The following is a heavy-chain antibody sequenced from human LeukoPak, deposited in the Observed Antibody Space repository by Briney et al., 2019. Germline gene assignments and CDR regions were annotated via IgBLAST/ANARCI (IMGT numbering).Heavy chain of an antibody. V-gene: IGHV1-3*01. CDR1: GYTFTSYY. J-gene: IGHJ4*02. D-gene: IGHD6-19*01. CDR3: ARRTGYSSGWAFDY. Sequence: ASVKVSCKASGYTFTSYYMHWVRQAPGQRLEWMGWINAGNGNTKYSQKFQGRVTITRDTSASTAYMELSSLRSEDTAVYYCARRTGYSSGWAFDYWGQGTLVTVSS. CDR2: INAGNGNT.